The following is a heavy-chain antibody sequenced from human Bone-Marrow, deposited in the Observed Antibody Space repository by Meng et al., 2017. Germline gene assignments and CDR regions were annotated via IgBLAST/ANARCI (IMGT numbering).Heavy chain of an antibody. V-gene: IGHV5-51*01. CDR1: RYSFTSYW. CDR3: ARHGWFGELLEPYDAFDI. CDR2: IYPGDSDT. D-gene: IGHD3-10*01. J-gene: IGHJ3*02. Sequence: GGSLRLSCKGSRYSFTSYWIGWVRQMPGKGLEWMGIIYPGDSDTRYSPSFQGQVTISADKSISTAYLQWSSLKASDTAMYYCARHGWFGELLEPYDAFDIWGQGTMVTVSS.